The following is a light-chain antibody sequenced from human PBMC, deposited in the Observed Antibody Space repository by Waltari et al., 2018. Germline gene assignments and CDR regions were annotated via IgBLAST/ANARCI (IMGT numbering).Light chain of an antibody. Sequence: QSALTQPASVSGSPGQSITISCTGTSSDVGKDKLVSWYKQHPGQAPKLMIYEGSQRPSGVSDSFSVAKSGNTASLTISGRQAEGEADYYCFSYAGRATGVFGGGTKLTVL. CDR3: FSYAGRATGV. CDR2: EGS. V-gene: IGLV2-23*01. CDR1: SSDVGKDKL. J-gene: IGLJ2*01.